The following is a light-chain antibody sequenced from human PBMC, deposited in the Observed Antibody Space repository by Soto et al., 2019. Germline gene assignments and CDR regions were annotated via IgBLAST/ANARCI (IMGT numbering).Light chain of an antibody. CDR2: SNN. CDR3: AAWDDSLNGVV. Sequence: QSVLTQPPSASGTPGQRVTISCYGSSSNIGSNTVNWSQQLPGTAPKLLIYSNNQRPSGVPDRFSGSKSGTSASLAISGLQSEDEADYYCAAWDDSLNGVVFGGGPKLTVL. J-gene: IGLJ2*01. V-gene: IGLV1-44*01. CDR1: SSNIGSNT.